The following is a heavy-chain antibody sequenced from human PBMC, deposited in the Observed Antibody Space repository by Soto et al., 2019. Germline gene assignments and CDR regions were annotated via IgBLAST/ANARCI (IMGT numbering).Heavy chain of an antibody. J-gene: IGHJ4*02. CDR2: IYSGGST. CDR3: ARDSSYYGSGSYYNDPIFDY. Sequence: GGSLRLSCAASGFTVSSNYMSWVRQAPGKGLEWVSVIYSGGSTYYADSVKGRFTISRDNSKNTLYLQMNSLRAEDTAVYYCARDSSYYGSGSYYNDPIFDYWGQGTLVTVSS. D-gene: IGHD3-10*01. CDR1: GFTVSSNY. V-gene: IGHV3-66*02.